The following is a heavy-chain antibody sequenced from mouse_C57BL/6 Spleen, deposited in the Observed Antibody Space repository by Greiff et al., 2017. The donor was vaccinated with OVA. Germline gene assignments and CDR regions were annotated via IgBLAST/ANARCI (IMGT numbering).Heavy chain of an antibody. V-gene: IGHV14-4*01. CDR2: IDPENGDT. Sequence: EVKLQESGAELVRPGASVKLSCTASGFNIKDDYMHWVKQRPEQGLEWIGWIDPENGDTEYASKFQGKATITADTSSNTAYLQLSSLTSEDTAVYYCTTDYGSSYSYWYFDVWGTGTTVTVSS. CDR1: GFNIKDDY. CDR3: TTDYGSSYSYWYFDV. D-gene: IGHD1-1*01. J-gene: IGHJ1*03.